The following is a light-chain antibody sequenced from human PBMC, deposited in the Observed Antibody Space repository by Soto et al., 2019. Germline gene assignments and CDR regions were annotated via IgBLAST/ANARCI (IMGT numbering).Light chain of an antibody. Sequence: QSILTQPPSVSAAPGQTITISCSGSSSNIGGNYVSWYQQLPRTAPKLLIYDNSKRFSGIPDRFSGSKSGTSATLGITGLQTEDEASYYYGTWDISLDTVVFGGGTKLTVL. CDR3: GTWDISLDTVV. V-gene: IGLV1-51*01. CDR2: DNS. J-gene: IGLJ2*01. CDR1: SSNIGGNY.